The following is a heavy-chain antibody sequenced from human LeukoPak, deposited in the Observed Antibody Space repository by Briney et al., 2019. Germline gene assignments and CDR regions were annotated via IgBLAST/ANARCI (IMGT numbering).Heavy chain of an antibody. J-gene: IGHJ4*02. Sequence: GGSLRLSCAASGFTFSRFAMHWVRQGPGKGLEWVAVISYDGSNKDFADSVKGRSTISRDNSKSTLYLQMNSLKPDDTAVYYCARDFGGYSTSYWGQGTLVTVSS. CDR1: GFTFSRFA. CDR3: ARDFGGYSTSY. V-gene: IGHV3-30-3*01. CDR2: ISYDGSNK. D-gene: IGHD6-13*01.